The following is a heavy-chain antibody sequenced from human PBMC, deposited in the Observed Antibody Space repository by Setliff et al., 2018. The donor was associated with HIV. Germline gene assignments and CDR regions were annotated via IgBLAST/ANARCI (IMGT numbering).Heavy chain of an antibody. CDR2: IIHSGST. V-gene: IGHV4-34*01. CDR3: ARGASEQQLDTREFDK. Sequence: PSETLSLTCAVYGGSFSDYYWSGIRQPPGKGLEWIGEIIHSGSTNYNPSLKSRVTISVDTSKNQFSLKLNSVTAADTAVYYCARGASEQQLDTREFDKWGQGTLVTVS. CDR1: GGSFSDYY. D-gene: IGHD6-13*01. J-gene: IGHJ4*02.